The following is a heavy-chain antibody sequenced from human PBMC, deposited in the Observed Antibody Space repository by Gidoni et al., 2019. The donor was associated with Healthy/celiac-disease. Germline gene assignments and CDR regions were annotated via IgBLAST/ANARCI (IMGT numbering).Heavy chain of an antibody. CDR2: INAGNGNT. V-gene: IGHV1-3*01. J-gene: IGHJ4*02. CDR1: GYTFTRYA. D-gene: IGHD1-26*01. CDR3: ARDRMEVWEPSNGNFDY. Sequence: QDQLVQSGAAVKKPGASVKVSCKASGYTFTRYAMNWVRQAPGQRLEWMGWINAGNGNTKYSQKFQGRVTITRDTSASTAYMELSSLRSEDTAVYYCARDRMEVWEPSNGNFDYWGQGTLVTVSS.